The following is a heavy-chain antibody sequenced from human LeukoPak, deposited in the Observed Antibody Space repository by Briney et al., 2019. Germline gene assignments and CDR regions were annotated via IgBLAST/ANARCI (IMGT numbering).Heavy chain of an antibody. Sequence: SETLSLTCTVSGGSISSYCWSWIRQPPGKGLEWVGYIYYGGSTSYNPSLYSRVTTSVDTSKNHFPLKLSSMLAADTAAYYCPRHVRRNSHRYLDYWGQGTLVTVSS. D-gene: IGHD4-23*01. CDR1: GGSISSYC. J-gene: IGHJ4*02. V-gene: IGHV4-59*08. CDR2: IYYGGST. CDR3: PRHVRRNSHRYLDY.